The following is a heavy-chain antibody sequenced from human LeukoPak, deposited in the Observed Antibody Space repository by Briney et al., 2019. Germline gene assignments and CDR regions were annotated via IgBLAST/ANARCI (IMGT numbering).Heavy chain of an antibody. CDR1: GFTFSNAW. V-gene: IGHV3-15*07. J-gene: IGHJ4*02. Sequence: GGSLRLSCVASGFTFSNAWMTWVRQSPGMGLEWVGRIKSNTNGGTSDYAAPVKGRFTIPRDDSKNTLYLQMNSLKTEDTAVYYCNNREFWGQGTLVTVSS. CDR3: NNREF. CDR2: IKSNTNGGTS. D-gene: IGHD3-10*01.